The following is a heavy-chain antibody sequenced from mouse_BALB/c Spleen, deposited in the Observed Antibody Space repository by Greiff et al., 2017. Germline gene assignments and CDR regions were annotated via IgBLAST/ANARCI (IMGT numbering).Heavy chain of an antibody. V-gene: IGHV1-9*01. CDR2: ILPGSGST. J-gene: IGHJ1*01. D-gene: IGHD3-1*01. Sequence: VKLQESGAELMKPGASVKISCKATGYTFSSYWIEWVKQRPGHGLEWIGEILPGSGSTNYNEKFKGKATFTADTSSNTAYMQLSSLTSEDSAVYYCARGGATRYFDVWGAGTTVTVSP. CDR3: ARGGATRYFDV. CDR1: GYTFSSYW.